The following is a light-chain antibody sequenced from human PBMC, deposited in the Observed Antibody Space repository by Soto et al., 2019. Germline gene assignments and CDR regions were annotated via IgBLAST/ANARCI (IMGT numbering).Light chain of an antibody. V-gene: IGKV1-39*01. CDR3: QQSYSVRT. CDR1: QMTNDY. J-gene: IGKJ1*01. Sequence: DIQMTQSPSSLSASVGDRVTITCRASQMTNDYLNWYQQKPGKAPKLLIYAASSLQSGVPSRFSGSESGTDFTLTISSLQPEDFATYYCQQSYSVRTFGQGTKVEVK. CDR2: AAS.